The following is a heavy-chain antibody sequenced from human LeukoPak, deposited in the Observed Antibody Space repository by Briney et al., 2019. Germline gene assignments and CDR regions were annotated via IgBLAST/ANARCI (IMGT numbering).Heavy chain of an antibody. D-gene: IGHD3-22*01. V-gene: IGHV3-43*01. CDR3: AKDSGDSSGYTFDS. CDR1: GFIFDDYT. CDR2: IDRDGGIT. J-gene: IGHJ4*02. Sequence: PGGSLRLSCAASGFIFDDYTMHWVRQVPGKGLEWVSLIDRDGGITYYADSVKGRFTISRDNSKNSLSLQMNGLRTEDSALYYCAKDSGDSSGYTFDSWGQGTLGTVSS.